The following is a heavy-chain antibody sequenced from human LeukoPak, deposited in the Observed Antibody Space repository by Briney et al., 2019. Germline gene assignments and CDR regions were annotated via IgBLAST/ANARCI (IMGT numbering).Heavy chain of an antibody. Sequence: PGGSLRLSCAASGFTFSSYGMHWVRQAPGKGLEWVAVISYAGSNKYYADSVKGRFTISRDNSKNTLYLQMNSLRTEDTAVYYCAKDLVQGLAVAGAGGSYYYYGMDVWGHGTTVTVPS. CDR3: AKDLVQGLAVAGAGGSYYYYGMDV. CDR1: GFTFSSYG. D-gene: IGHD6-19*01. CDR2: ISYAGSNK. J-gene: IGHJ6*02. V-gene: IGHV3-30*18.